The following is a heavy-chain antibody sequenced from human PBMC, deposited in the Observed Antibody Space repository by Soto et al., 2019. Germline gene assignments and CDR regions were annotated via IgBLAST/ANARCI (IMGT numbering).Heavy chain of an antibody. V-gene: IGHV4-39*01. J-gene: IGHJ4*02. CDR1: GGSISSSSYY. D-gene: IGHD2-15*01. Sequence: PSETLSLTCTVSGGSISSSSYYWGWILQPPGKGLEWIGSIYFSGSTYYNPSLKSRVTISVDTSKNQFSLKLSSVTAADTAAYYCSRHGEGYCSGGSCLAGDYYFYYWGQGTLVTVS. CDR2: IYFSGST. CDR3: SRHGEGYCSGGSCLAGDYYFYY.